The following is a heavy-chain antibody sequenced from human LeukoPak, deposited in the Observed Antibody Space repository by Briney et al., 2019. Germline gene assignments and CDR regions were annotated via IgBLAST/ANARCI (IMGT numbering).Heavy chain of an antibody. J-gene: IGHJ4*02. CDR3: AVDYDSSGPSGY. CDR2: IYYSGST. D-gene: IGHD3-22*01. CDR1: GGSISSGGYY. Sequence: PSETLSLTSTVSGGSISSGGYYWSWVRQHPGKGLEWIGYIYYSGSTYYNPSLKSRVTISVDTSKNQFSLKLSSVTAADTAVYYCAVDYDSSGPSGYWGQGTLVTVSS. V-gene: IGHV4-31*03.